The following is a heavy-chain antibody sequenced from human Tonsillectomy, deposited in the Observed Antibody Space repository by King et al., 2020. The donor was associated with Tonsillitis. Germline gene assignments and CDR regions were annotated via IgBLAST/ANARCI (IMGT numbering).Heavy chain of an antibody. D-gene: IGHD6-13*01. J-gene: IGHJ6*02. Sequence: VQLQESGPGLVKPSETLSLTCTVSGYSISSGYYWGWIRQPPGKGLEWIGSIYHSGSTYYNPSLKSRVTISVDTSKNQFSLKLSSVTAADTAAYYCARDRLQQMDHYYYYGMDVWGQGTTVTVSS. CDR3: ARDRLQQMDHYYYYGMDV. CDR1: GYSISSGYY. CDR2: IYHSGST. V-gene: IGHV4-38-2*02.